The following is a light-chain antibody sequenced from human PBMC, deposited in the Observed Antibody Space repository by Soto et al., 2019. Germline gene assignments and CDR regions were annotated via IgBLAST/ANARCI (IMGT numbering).Light chain of an antibody. Sequence: EIVMTQSPVTLSLSPGERATLSCRASQSVSNKLAWYQQKPGLAPRLLIYGASTRSTGIPARFSGSRSGAEFTLTISSLQSEDFAVYYCQHYVNWPLTFGGGTKVDIK. CDR1: QSVSNK. V-gene: IGKV3-15*01. J-gene: IGKJ4*01. CDR2: GAS. CDR3: QHYVNWPLT.